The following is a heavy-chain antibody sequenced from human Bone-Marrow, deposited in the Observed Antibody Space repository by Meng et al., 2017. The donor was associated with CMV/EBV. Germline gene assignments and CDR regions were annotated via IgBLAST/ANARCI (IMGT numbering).Heavy chain of an antibody. CDR2: IKSKGSGGTS. CDR3: SIDISEAGNGELDY. CDR1: GFSFISAW. V-gene: IGHV3-15*01. Sequence: GESLKISCAASGFSFISAWMTWVRQAPGKGLEWVGRIKSKGSGGTSDFAAPMEGRFTISRDDSKKTVYLQINSLKSEDTAVYYCSIDISEAGNGELDYWGQGTLVTVSS. J-gene: IGHJ4*02. D-gene: IGHD2-8*01.